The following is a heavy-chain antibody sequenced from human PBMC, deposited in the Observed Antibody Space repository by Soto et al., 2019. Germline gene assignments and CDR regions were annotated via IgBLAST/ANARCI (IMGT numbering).Heavy chain of an antibody. CDR2: ISSSGSTI. D-gene: IGHD3-22*01. CDR1: GFTFSSYE. V-gene: IGHV3-48*03. CDR3: ARVRRYYDKHAAFDY. J-gene: IGHJ4*02. Sequence: GGSLRLSCAASGFTFSSYEMNWVRQAPGKGLEWVSYISSSGSTIYYADSVKGRFTISRDNAKNSLYLQVNSLRAEDTAVYYCARVRRYYDKHAAFDYWGQGTLVTVSS.